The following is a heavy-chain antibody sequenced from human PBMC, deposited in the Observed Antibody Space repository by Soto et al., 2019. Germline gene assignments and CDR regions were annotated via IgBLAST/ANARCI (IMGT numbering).Heavy chain of an antibody. CDR2: ISAYNGNT. V-gene: IGHV1-18*01. J-gene: IGHJ6*02. CDR1: GYTFTSYG. D-gene: IGHD3-10*01. Sequence: ASVKVSCKASGYTFTSYGISWVRQAPGQRLEWMGWISAYNGNTNYAQKLQGRVTMTTDTSTSTAYMELRSLRSDDTAVYYCARDKAGDLLWFGEPSDYYYGMDVWGQGTKVTSP. CDR3: ARDKAGDLLWFGEPSDYYYGMDV.